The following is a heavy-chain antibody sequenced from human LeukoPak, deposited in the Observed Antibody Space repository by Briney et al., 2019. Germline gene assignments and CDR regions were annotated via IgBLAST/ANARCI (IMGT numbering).Heavy chain of an antibody. V-gene: IGHV3-74*01. CDR3: ARDVDFDS. CDR2: INSDATST. CDR1: GFTFRSYW. J-gene: IGHJ4*02. Sequence: PGGSLRLSRAASGFTFRSYWMHWVRQGPGKGLMWVSRINSDATSTTYADSVKGRFTISRDNAKNTLYLQMDSLTAEDSGVYYCARDVDFDSWGQGTLVTVSS.